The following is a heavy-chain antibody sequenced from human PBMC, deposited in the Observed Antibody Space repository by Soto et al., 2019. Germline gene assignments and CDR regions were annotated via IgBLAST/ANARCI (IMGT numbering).Heavy chain of an antibody. J-gene: IGHJ5*02. CDR2: ISCSSSYI. CDR3: ARVRWEGDYDFWSGYNNWFDP. V-gene: IGHV3-21*01. D-gene: IGHD3-3*01. CDR1: GFTFSSYS. Sequence: EVQLVESGGGLVQPGGSLRLSCAASGFTFSSYSMNWVRQAPGKGLEWVSSISCSSSYIYYADSVKGRFTISRDNAKNSLYLQMNSLRAEDTAVYYCARVRWEGDYDFWSGYNNWFDPWGQGTLVTVSS.